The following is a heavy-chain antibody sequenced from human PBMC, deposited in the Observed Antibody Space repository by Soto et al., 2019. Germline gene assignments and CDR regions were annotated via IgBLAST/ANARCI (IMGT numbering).Heavy chain of an antibody. D-gene: IGHD7-27*01. CDR1: GFTFSDYY. CDR3: AKVKSNNWGLEVFDN. CDR2: NRIKAQGFTT. Sequence: EVQLVESGGGLVQPGGSLRLSCAASGFTFSDYYMDWVRQAPGKGLEWVGRNRIKAQGFTTEYSASVKGRFTISRDDSENSLFLQMNSLKTEDTAVYYCAKVKSNNWGLEVFDNWCQWTMFTGSS. J-gene: IGHJ3*02. V-gene: IGHV3-72*01.